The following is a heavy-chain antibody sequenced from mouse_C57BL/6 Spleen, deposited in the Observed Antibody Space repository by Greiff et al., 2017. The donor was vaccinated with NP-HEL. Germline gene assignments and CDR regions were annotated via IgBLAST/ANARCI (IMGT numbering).Heavy chain of an antibody. Sequence: VQLQQSGPELVKPGASVKISCKASGYTFSSSWMNWVKQRPGKGLEWIGRIYPGDGDTNYNGKFKGKATLTADKSSSTAYMQLSSLTSEDSAVYFCARGYGSSFDYWGKGTTLTVSS. CDR3: ARGYGSSFDY. J-gene: IGHJ2*01. CDR2: IYPGDGDT. D-gene: IGHD1-1*01. CDR1: GYTFSSSW. V-gene: IGHV1-82*01.